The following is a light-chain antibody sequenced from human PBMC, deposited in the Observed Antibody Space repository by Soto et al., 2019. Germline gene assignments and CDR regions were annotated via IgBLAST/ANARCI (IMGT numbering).Light chain of an antibody. CDR1: SSDVGTHGY. CDR2: DVT. J-gene: IGLJ3*02. Sequence: QSALTQPPSASGSPGQSVTISCTGTSSDVGTHGYVSWYQQHAGKAPKLMIYDVTKRPSGVPDRFSGSKSANTASLTVSGLQAEGEADYYCMCYAGGNNWVFGGGTKLTVL. CDR3: MCYAGGNNWV. V-gene: IGLV2-8*01.